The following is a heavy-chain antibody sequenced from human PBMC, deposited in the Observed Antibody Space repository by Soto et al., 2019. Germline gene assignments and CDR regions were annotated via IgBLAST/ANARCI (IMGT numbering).Heavy chain of an antibody. Sequence: VASVKVSCKASGYTLTSYAMHWVRQAPGQRLEWMGWINAGNGNTKYSQKFQGRVTITRDTSASTAYMELSSLRSEDTAVYYCARDRGYCTNGVCYTWNYYYYYYMDVWGKGTTVTVSS. D-gene: IGHD2-8*01. CDR1: GYTLTSYA. CDR3: ARDRGYCTNGVCYTWNYYYYYYMDV. J-gene: IGHJ6*03. CDR2: INAGNGNT. V-gene: IGHV1-3*01.